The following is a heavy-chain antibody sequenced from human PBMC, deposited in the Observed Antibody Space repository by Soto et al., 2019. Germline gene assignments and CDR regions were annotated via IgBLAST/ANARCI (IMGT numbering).Heavy chain of an antibody. J-gene: IGHJ3*01. CDR3: VRNRLVVAPAGLDVFAF. CDR1: GYTFTSFG. D-gene: IGHD2-2*01. CDR2: ISTYNDNT. Sequence: QVQLVQSGAEVQKPGASVKVSCKTSGYTFTSFGISWVRQAPGQGLEWMAWISTYNDNTKFAKRLQGRVTLSTDTSMSAVYVELRRMRSDETSVYSCVRNRLVVAPAGLDVFAFWGQGLMVSVPS. V-gene: IGHV1-18*01.